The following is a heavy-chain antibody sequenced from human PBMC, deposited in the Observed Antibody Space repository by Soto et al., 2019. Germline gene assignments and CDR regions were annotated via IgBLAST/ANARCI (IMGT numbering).Heavy chain of an antibody. V-gene: IGHV4-34*01. CDR2: INHSGST. CDR1: GGSFSGYY. CDR3: ARGIRYCSSTSCYNPSRAYYFDY. Sequence: QVQLQQWGAGLLKPSETLSLTCAVYGGSFSGYYWSWIRQPPGKGLEWIGEINHSGSTNYNPSLKSRVTISVDTSKNQFSLQLSSVTAADTAVYYCARGIRYCSSTSCYNPSRAYYFDYWGQGTLVTVSS. D-gene: IGHD2-2*02. J-gene: IGHJ4*02.